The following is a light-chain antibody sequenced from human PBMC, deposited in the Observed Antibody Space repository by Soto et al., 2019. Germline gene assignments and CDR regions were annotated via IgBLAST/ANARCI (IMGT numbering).Light chain of an antibody. Sequence: VMTQAPATLSVTPGEGATLSCRASQGIGDTLAWYQQKPGQTPRLLIYGASNRAAGIPARFSGSGSGTDFTLTINSLEPEDFAVYYCQQRSNWPPITFGQGTRLEIK. CDR2: GAS. CDR3: QQRSNWPPIT. J-gene: IGKJ5*01. CDR1: QGIGDT. V-gene: IGKV3-11*01.